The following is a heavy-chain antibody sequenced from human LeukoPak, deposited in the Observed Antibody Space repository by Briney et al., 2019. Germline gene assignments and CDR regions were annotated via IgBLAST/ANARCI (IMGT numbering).Heavy chain of an antibody. CDR1: GGSISSYY. J-gene: IGHJ3*02. D-gene: IGHD1-26*01. V-gene: IGHV4-59*01. CDR2: IYYSGST. Sequence: PSETLSLTCTVSGGSISSYYWSWIRQPPGKGLEWIGYIYYSGSTNYNPSLKSRVTISVDTSKNQFSLKLSSVTAADTAVYYCASASGSYPYDAFDIWGQGTMVTVSS. CDR3: ASASGSYPYDAFDI.